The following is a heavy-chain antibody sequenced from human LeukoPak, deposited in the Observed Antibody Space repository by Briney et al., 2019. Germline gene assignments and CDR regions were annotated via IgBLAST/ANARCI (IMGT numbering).Heavy chain of an antibody. D-gene: IGHD3-22*01. CDR2: IYYSGST. CDR1: GGSISSGDYY. V-gene: IGHV4-30-4*01. Sequence: PSETLSLTCTVSGGSISSGDYYWSWIRQPPGKGLEWIGYIYYSGSTYYNPPLKSRVTISVDTSENQFSLKLSSVTAADPAVYYCARESYYYDSSGYLWGQGTLVTVSS. CDR3: ARESYYYDSSGYL. J-gene: IGHJ5*02.